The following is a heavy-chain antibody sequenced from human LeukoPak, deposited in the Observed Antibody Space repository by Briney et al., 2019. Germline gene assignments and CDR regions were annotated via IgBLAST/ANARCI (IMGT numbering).Heavy chain of an antibody. CDR2: IYTSGST. Sequence: SETLSLTCTVSGGSISGYYWSWIRQPAGKGLEWIGRIYTSGSTNYNPSLKSRVTMSVDTSKNQFSLKLSSVTAADTAVYYCARESVVALAAAGGPLQHWGQGTLVTVSS. V-gene: IGHV4-4*07. CDR1: GGSISGYY. J-gene: IGHJ1*01. CDR3: ARESVVALAAAGGPLQH. D-gene: IGHD6-13*01.